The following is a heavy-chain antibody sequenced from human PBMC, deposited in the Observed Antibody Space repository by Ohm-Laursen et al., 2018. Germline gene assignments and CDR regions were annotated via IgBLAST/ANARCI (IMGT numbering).Heavy chain of an antibody. J-gene: IGHJ4*02. CDR1: GFTVTNNY. D-gene: IGHD6-19*01. Sequence: SLRLSCSASGFTVTNNYMNWVRQAPGRGLEWVSVIYSGGGPFYADSAKGRFTISRDNAQNSLYLQMNSLRAEETAFYYCVKDPPSSCLYPFCYWGQGSLVTVSS. CDR3: VKDPPSSCLYPFCY. V-gene: IGHV3-53*05. CDR2: IYSGGGP.